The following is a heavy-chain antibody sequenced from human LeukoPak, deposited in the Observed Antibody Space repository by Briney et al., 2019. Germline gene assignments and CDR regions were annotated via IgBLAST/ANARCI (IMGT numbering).Heavy chain of an antibody. V-gene: IGHV5-51*01. J-gene: IGHJ4*02. CDR2: IYPADFNT. CDR1: GNSFTNYW. D-gene: IGHD3-10*01. CDR3: ARQIGDGAGSYYKTPFDY. Sequence: GESLKISSKGFGNSFTNYWIAWVRQMPGKGLEWMGIIYPADFNTRYSPSLQGQATISADKSISTAYLKWSSLEASDTAMYYCARQIGDGAGSYYKTPFDYWGQGTLVTVSS.